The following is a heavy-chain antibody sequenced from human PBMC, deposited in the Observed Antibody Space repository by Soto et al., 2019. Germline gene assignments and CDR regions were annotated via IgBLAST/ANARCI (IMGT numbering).Heavy chain of an antibody. CDR2: IYYSGST. CDR1: GGSISSYY. D-gene: IGHD1-26*01. J-gene: IGHJ4*02. CDR3: ARGLHLAGLVGATVPYYFDY. Sequence: SETLSLTCTVSGGSISSYYWSWIRQPPGKGLEWIGYIYYSGSTNYNPSLKSRVTISVDTSKNQFSLKLSSVTAADTAVYYCARGLHLAGLVGATVPYYFDYWGQGTLVTVSS. V-gene: IGHV4-59*01.